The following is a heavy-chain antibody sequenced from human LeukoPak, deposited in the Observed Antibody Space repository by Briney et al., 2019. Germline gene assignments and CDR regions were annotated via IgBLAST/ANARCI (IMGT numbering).Heavy chain of an antibody. CDR1: GFTFSSYA. D-gene: IGHD3-10*01. CDR2: ISGSAGST. V-gene: IGHV3-23*01. Sequence: GGKVRLSCAASGFTFSSYAMSWVRQAPGKGLEWVSAISGSAGSTYYADSVTGRFTITGDNSKNTLYLQMNSLRAEDTAVYYCAREGYYGSGSYYYGVFDYWGQGT. CDR3: AREGYYGSGSYYYGVFDY. J-gene: IGHJ4*02.